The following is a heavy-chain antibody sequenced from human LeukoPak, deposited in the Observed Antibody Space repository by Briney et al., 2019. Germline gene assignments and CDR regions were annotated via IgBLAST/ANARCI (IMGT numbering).Heavy chain of an antibody. CDR1: GVSISSGSYY. Sequence: IPSQTLSLTCTVSGVSISSGSYYWSWIRQPAGKGLEWIGRIYTSGSTNYNPSLQSRVTMSVDTSKNHFSLKLSSVTAADTAVYYCARGVQIAATDFHFDYWGQGTLVTVSS. J-gene: IGHJ4*02. CDR3: ARGVQIAATDFHFDY. D-gene: IGHD6-13*01. V-gene: IGHV4-61*02. CDR2: IYTSGST.